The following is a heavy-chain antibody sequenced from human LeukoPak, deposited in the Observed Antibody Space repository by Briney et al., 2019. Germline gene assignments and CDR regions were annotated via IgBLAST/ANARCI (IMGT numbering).Heavy chain of an antibody. D-gene: IGHD3-22*01. J-gene: IGHJ6*02. Sequence: SETLSLTCTVSGGSISIYYWSWIRQPPGKGLEWIGYGYNSGSTDYNPSLKSRVTISADRSKNQFSLKLSSVTAADTAVYYCASARDYYDSSGYWGYYYGMDVWGQGTTVTVSS. CDR2: GYNSGST. CDR3: ASARDYYDSSGYWGYYYGMDV. V-gene: IGHV4-59*12. CDR1: GGSISIYY.